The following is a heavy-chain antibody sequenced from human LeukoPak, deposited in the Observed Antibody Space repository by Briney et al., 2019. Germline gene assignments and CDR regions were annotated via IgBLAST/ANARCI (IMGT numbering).Heavy chain of an antibody. CDR2: INPNSGGT. V-gene: IGHV1-2*02. CDR3: ARDPWYCSGGSCYSLKNRYYFDY. J-gene: IGHJ4*02. Sequence: GASVKVSCKASGYTFTGYYMHWVRQAPGQGVEWMGWINPNSGGTNYAQKFQGRVTMTRDTSISTAYMELSRLRSDDTAVYYCARDPWYCSGGSCYSLKNRYYFDYWGQGTLVTVSS. D-gene: IGHD2-15*01. CDR1: GYTFTGYY.